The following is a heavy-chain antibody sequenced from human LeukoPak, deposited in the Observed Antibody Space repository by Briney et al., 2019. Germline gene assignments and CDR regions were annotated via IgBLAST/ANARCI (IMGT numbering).Heavy chain of an antibody. D-gene: IGHD1-26*01. J-gene: IGHJ6*02. Sequence: GRSLRLSCAASGFTFSSYGMHWVRHAPGKGLDWVAVISYDGSNKYYADSVTGRFTISRDNSKNTLYLQMNSLRAEDTAVYYCAKDPIVGATHYYYRMDVWGQGTTVTVSS. CDR1: GFTFSSYG. CDR2: ISYDGSNK. CDR3: AKDPIVGATHYYYRMDV. V-gene: IGHV3-30*18.